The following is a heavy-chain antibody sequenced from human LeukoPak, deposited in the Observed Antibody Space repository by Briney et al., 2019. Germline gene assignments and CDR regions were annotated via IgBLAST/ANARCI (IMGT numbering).Heavy chain of an antibody. Sequence: PSETLSLTCTVSGASISSYYWSWIRQPPGKGLEWIGYIYYSGSTNYNPSLKSRVTISVDTSKNQFSLKLSSVTAADTAVYYCARGRALDYWGQGTLVTVSS. V-gene: IGHV4-59*12. CDR2: IYYSGST. CDR1: GASISSYY. J-gene: IGHJ4*02. CDR3: ARGRALDY.